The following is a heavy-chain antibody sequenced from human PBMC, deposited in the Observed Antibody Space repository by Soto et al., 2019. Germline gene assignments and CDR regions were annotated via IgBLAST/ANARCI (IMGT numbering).Heavy chain of an antibody. V-gene: IGHV3-74*01. Sequence: PGGSLRLSCAASGFTFSNSWMHWVRQAPGKGLVWVSRINSDGSTTTYADSVKGRFTISRDNAKNTLYLQMNSLRSEDTAVYYCARGAVGATAGVSDYWGQGTLVTVSS. D-gene: IGHD2-21*02. CDR2: INSDGSTT. CDR1: GFTFSNSW. CDR3: ARGAVGATAGVSDY. J-gene: IGHJ4*02.